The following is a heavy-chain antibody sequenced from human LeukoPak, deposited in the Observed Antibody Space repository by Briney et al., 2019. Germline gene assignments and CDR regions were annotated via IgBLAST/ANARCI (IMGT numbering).Heavy chain of an antibody. J-gene: IGHJ5*02. CDR3: ARGYYGSGSYAYNWFDP. D-gene: IGHD3-10*01. V-gene: IGHV4-34*01. Sequence: SETLSLTCAVYGGSFSGYYWSWIRQPPGKGLEWIGEINHSGSTNYNPSLKSRVTISVDTSKNQFSLKLSSVTAADTAVYYCARGYYGSGSYAYNWFDPWGQGTLVTVSS. CDR1: GGSFSGYY. CDR2: INHSGST.